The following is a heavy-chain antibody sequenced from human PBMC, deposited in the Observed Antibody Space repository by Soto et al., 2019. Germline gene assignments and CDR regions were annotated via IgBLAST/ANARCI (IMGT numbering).Heavy chain of an antibody. CDR1: GFTFSSYG. CDR3: ARRGIDWLDY. J-gene: IGHJ4*02. D-gene: IGHD3-9*01. Sequence: QVQLVESGGGVVQPGRSLRLSCAASGFTFSSYGMHWVRPAPGKGLEWVAVISYDGSNKYYADSVKGRFTISRDNSKNTLYLQMNSLRADDTAVYYCARRGIDWLDYWGQGTLVTVSS. CDR2: ISYDGSNK. V-gene: IGHV3-30*03.